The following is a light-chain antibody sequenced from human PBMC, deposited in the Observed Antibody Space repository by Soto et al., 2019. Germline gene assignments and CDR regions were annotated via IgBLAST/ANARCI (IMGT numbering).Light chain of an antibody. J-gene: IGKJ1*01. CDR1: QSISSW. V-gene: IGKV1-5*03. Sequence: DIQMTQSPSTLSASVGDRVTITCRAIQSISSWLTWYQQKAGQAPKLLIYKSSIVARRVPSRFSGSGSGTELTLTFSSLQPDDSATYCCQQYSYFATFGQGSRVEVK. CDR3: QQYSYFAT. CDR2: KSS.